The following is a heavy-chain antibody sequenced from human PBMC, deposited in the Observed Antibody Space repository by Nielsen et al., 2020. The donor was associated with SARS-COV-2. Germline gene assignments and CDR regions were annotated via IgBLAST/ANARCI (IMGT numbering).Heavy chain of an antibody. CDR1: GGSISSNNW. V-gene: IGHV4-4*02. D-gene: IGHD1-26*01. J-gene: IGHJ3*02. Sequence: SETLSLTCAVSGGSISSNNWWSWVRQPPGKGLEWIGEINHSGSTNYNPSLKSRVTISVDTSKNQFSLKLSSVTAADTAVYYCASVIVGATTGAFDIWGQGTMVTVSS. CDR3: ASVIVGATTGAFDI. CDR2: INHSGST.